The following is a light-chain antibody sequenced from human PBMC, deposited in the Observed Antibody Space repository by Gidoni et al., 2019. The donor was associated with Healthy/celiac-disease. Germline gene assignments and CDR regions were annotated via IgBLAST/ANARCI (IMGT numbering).Light chain of an antibody. J-gene: IGKJ4*01. CDR1: QSVSSSY. V-gene: IGKV3-20*01. Sequence: ELVLPQSPGTLSLSPGERATLSCSASQSVSSSYLAWYQQKPGQAPRLLIYGASSRATGIPDRFSGSGSGTDFTLTISRLEPEDFAVYYCQQYGSSPLTFXGXTKVEIK. CDR2: GAS. CDR3: QQYGSSPLT.